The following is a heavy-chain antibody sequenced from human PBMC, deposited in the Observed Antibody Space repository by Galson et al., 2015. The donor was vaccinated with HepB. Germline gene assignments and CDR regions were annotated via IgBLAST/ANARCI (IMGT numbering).Heavy chain of an antibody. Sequence: SLRLSCAASGFVFNGYGMHWVRQAPGEGLEWVSVISIDGNNKYYADSVKGRFTVSRDNSKNTLYLQMNSLRTEDTAVYYCAKRWGFTFDSWGQGTLVTVSS. D-gene: IGHD1-26*01. J-gene: IGHJ4*02. V-gene: IGHV3-30*18. CDR2: ISIDGNNK. CDR1: GFVFNGYG. CDR3: AKRWGFTFDS.